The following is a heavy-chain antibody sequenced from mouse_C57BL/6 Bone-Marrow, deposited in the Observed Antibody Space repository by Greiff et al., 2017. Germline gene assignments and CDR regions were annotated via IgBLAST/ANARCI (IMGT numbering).Heavy chain of an antibody. CDR1: GYTFTSYW. Sequence: QVQLQQPGAELVRPGSSVKLSCKASGYTFTSYWMDWVKQRPGQGLEWIGNIYPSDSETHYNQKFKDKATLTVDKSSSTAYMQLSSLTSEDSAVYYCARGEYYGSSAFDYWGRGTTLTVSA. D-gene: IGHD1-1*01. J-gene: IGHJ2*01. V-gene: IGHV1-61*01. CDR3: ARGEYYGSSAFDY. CDR2: IYPSDSET.